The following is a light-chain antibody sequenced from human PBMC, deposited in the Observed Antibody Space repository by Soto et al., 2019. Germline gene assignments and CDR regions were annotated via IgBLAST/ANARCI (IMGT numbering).Light chain of an antibody. Sequence: EIVLTQSPDTLSLSAGGRATLSCRAMQSGYNGYLAWYQQRPGQPPRLLIYGIFTRANGIPDRFSGSGSGTDFTLTINKLEPEDSAVYYCQHYGRPQWTFGQGTKVDIK. J-gene: IGKJ1*01. CDR3: QHYGRPQWT. CDR2: GIF. V-gene: IGKV3-20*01. CDR1: QSGYNGY.